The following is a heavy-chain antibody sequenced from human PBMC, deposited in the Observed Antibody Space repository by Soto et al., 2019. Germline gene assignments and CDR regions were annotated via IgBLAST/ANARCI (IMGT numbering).Heavy chain of an antibody. J-gene: IGHJ6*03. Sequence: ASVKVSCKASGYTFTSYGISWVRQAPGQGLEWMGWISAYNGNTNYAQKHQGRATMTTDTSTSTAYMELRSLRSDDTAVYYCARSEVVVPAAMQPYYYYYYMDVWGKGTTVTVSS. CDR2: ISAYNGNT. V-gene: IGHV1-18*01. CDR1: GYTFTSYG. CDR3: ARSEVVVPAAMQPYYYYYYMDV. D-gene: IGHD2-2*01.